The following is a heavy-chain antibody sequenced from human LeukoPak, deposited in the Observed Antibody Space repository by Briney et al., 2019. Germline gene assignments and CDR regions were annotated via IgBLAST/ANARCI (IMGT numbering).Heavy chain of an antibody. V-gene: IGHV3-21*01. Sequence: GGSLRLSCEASGFTFSNYNMNWGRQAPGTGLEWVSSISSGSSYIYYADSVKGRFTISRDNAKNSLYLQMTSLRAEDTAVYYCARGTNWGGDDAFDIWGQGTMVTVSS. CDR3: ARGTNWGGDDAFDI. CDR2: ISSGSSYI. CDR1: GFTFSNYN. J-gene: IGHJ3*02. D-gene: IGHD7-27*01.